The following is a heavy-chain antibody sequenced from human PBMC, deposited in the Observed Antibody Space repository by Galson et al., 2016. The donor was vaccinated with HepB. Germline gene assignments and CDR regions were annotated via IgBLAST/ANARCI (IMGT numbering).Heavy chain of an antibody. D-gene: IGHD3-22*01. V-gene: IGHV3-30*04. CDR2: ISYDGSNN. Sequence: SLRLSCAASGFTFTTYPMHWVRQAPGKGLEWVAVISYDGSNNYYVDSVKGRFTISRDNSQNTLFLQMNSLRTEDTAIYYCAKVRGDYYYDTSGLDAFDIWGQGTLVTVSS. CDR3: AKVRGDYYYDTSGLDAFDI. CDR1: GFTFTTYP. J-gene: IGHJ4*02.